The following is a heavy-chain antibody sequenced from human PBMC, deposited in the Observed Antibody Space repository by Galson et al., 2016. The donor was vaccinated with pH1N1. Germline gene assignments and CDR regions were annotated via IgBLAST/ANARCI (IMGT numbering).Heavy chain of an antibody. CDR3: ATAGVVMSATGEY. D-gene: IGHD2-15*01. Sequence: SVKVSCKASGHTFSDYYLHWVRQAPGQGLEWMAWININSGATNYAQKFQGRVTLTRDTSLNTAYMELSRLRSDDTAVYYCATAGVVMSATGEYWGQGTLVTVSS. CDR2: ININSGAT. CDR1: GHTFSDYY. V-gene: IGHV1-2*02. J-gene: IGHJ4*02.